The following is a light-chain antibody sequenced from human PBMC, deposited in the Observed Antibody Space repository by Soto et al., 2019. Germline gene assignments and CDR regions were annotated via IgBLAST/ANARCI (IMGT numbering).Light chain of an antibody. J-gene: IGKJ5*01. Sequence: EMVDTQWAYTLSLSPGREGTHSCRASRTVIRNNLAWHQQKPGQTPRLLVYGASNRDTGIPDRFSGSGSGTDFTLTISRLEPDDFAVYYCQQHGTSPITFGQGTRLEIK. CDR1: RTVIRNN. CDR3: QQHGTSPIT. CDR2: GAS. V-gene: IGKV3-20*01.